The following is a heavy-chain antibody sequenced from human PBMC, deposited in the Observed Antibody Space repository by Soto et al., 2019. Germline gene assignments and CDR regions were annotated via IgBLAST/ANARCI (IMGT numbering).Heavy chain of an antibody. CDR2: IYPGDSDT. V-gene: IGHV5-51*01. CDR1: GYIFTLYW. Sequence: PGESLKISCTASGYIFTLYWIGWVRQMPGKGLEWMGIIYPGDSDTRYSPSFQGQVTISADKSISTASLQWSRLKASDTAVYYCARQSPTPGYYYFSYGMDVWGQGTTVTVSS. CDR3: ARQSPTPGYYYFSYGMDV. D-gene: IGHD4-17*01. J-gene: IGHJ6*02.